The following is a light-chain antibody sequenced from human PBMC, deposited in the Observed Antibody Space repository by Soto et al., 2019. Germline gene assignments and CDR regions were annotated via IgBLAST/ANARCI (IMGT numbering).Light chain of an antibody. J-gene: IGKJ1*01. V-gene: IGKV1D-8*01. CDR3: QQYYSFPRA. Sequence: IHMSQSPSSLSASLGARVTITFQASQDISSYLAWYQQKPGKAPELLIYAASTLQSGVPSRFSGSGSGTDFTLTISCLQSEDCATYYCQQYYSFPRAFGQGTKV. CDR1: QDISSY. CDR2: AAS.